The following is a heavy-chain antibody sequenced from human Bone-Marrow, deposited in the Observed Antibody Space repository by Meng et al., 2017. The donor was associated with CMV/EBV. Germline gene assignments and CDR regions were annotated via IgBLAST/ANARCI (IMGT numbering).Heavy chain of an antibody. D-gene: IGHD3-3*01. Sequence: GESLKISCKGAGYSFANYWIGWVRQMPGKGLEWMGIIYTGDSDTRYRPSFQGQVTISADKSISTAYMQWSSLKASDTAMYYCARRYNDFWTIDYWGQGTLVTVSS. V-gene: IGHV5-51*01. CDR3: ARRYNDFWTIDY. J-gene: IGHJ4*02. CDR1: GYSFANYW. CDR2: IYTGDSDT.